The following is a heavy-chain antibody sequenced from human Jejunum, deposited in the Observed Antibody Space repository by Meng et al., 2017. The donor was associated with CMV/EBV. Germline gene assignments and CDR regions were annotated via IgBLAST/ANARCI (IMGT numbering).Heavy chain of an antibody. J-gene: IGHJ4*02. CDR1: GFTLSGYG. Sequence: QVELVESGGGVVQPGRYLRLSCLASGFTLSGYGMHWVRQAPGKGLEWVAVISYDGSKEYYADSVKGRFTISRDNSKTTLYLQMNSLRAEATAVYYCARGRGPLEYYFDYWGQGTLVTVSS. CDR2: ISYDGSKE. V-gene: IGHV3-30-3*01. D-gene: IGHD3-3*01. CDR3: ARGRGPLEYYFDY.